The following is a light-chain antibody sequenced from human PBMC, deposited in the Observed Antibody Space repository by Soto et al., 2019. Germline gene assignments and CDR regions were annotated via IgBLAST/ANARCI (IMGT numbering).Light chain of an antibody. CDR3: QQYQEYALT. Sequence: QITQSASTLSGSVGDRVTITCRASQTISSCLAWYQQKPGKAPKLLIYKASTLKSGVPSRFSGSESGTEFILTISGLQPDDFATYYGQQYQEYALTCGQGTK. CDR2: KAS. V-gene: IGKV1-5*03. CDR1: QTISSC. J-gene: IGKJ1*01.